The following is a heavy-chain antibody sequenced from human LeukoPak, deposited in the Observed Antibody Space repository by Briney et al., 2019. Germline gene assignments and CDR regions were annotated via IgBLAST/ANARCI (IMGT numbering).Heavy chain of an antibody. CDR3: ARDQSGTYRDKWFDP. V-gene: IGHV4-31*03. CDR2: IFTSGTT. CDR1: GGSIAYGGYY. Sequence: SETLSLTCTVSGGSIAYGGYYWTWIRQHPVKGLEWIGYIFTSGTTNYNPSLKGRVSISLDTSKNQFSLNLTSVTAADTAIYFCARDQSGTYRDKWFDPWGQGSLVTISS. J-gene: IGHJ5*02. D-gene: IGHD1-26*01.